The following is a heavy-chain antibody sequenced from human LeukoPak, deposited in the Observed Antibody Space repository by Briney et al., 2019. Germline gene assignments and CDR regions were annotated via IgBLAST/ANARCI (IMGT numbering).Heavy chain of an antibody. CDR2: INSDGSST. J-gene: IGHJ4*02. Sequence: GGSLRLSCAASGFTFSSYWMHWVRQAPGKGLVWVSRINSDGSSTIYADSVKGRFTISRDNAKSTLYLQMNSLRAEDTAVYYCAREYCSSTSCYFDYWGQGTLVTVSS. D-gene: IGHD2-2*01. CDR1: GFTFSSYW. V-gene: IGHV3-74*01. CDR3: AREYCSSTSCYFDY.